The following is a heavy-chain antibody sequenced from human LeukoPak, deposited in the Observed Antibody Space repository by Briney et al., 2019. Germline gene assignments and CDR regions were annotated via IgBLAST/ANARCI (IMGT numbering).Heavy chain of an antibody. CDR1: GGSISSYY. Sequence: SETLSLTCTVSGGSISSYYWSWIRQPAGKGLEWIGRIYTSGSTDYNPSLKSRVTMSVDTSKNQFSLKLFSVTAADTAVYYCARGSSPSSPYYYYYMDVWGKGTTVTVSS. D-gene: IGHD2-2*01. J-gene: IGHJ6*03. V-gene: IGHV4-4*07. CDR2: IYTSGST. CDR3: ARGSSPSSPYYYYYMDV.